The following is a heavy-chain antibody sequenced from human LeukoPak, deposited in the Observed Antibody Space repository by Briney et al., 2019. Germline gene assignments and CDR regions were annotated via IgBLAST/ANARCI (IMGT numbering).Heavy chain of an antibody. CDR3: ARDGYCSSTSCGNWFDP. CDR2: ISSSSSYI. Sequence: GGSLRLSCAASGFTFSSYSMNWVRQAPGKGLEWVSSISSSSSYIYYADSVKSRFTISRDNAKNSLYLQMNSLRAEDTAVYYCARDGYCSSTSCGNWFDPWGQGTLVTVSS. J-gene: IGHJ5*02. D-gene: IGHD2-2*03. CDR1: GFTFSSYS. V-gene: IGHV3-21*01.